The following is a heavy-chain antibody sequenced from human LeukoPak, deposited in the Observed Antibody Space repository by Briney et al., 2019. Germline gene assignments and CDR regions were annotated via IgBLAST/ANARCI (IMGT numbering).Heavy chain of an antibody. J-gene: IGHJ4*02. CDR2: ISSSSSTI. CDR1: GFTFSSYS. V-gene: IGHV3-48*01. D-gene: IGHD2-2*01. Sequence: GGSLRLSCAASGFTFSSYSMNWVRQAPGKGLEWVSYISSSSSTIYYADSVKGRFTISRDNAKNSLYLQMNSLRGEDTAVYYCARVRLANCSSTRCYRKLYYFDYWGQGTLVTVSS. CDR3: ARVRLANCSSTRCYRKLYYFDY.